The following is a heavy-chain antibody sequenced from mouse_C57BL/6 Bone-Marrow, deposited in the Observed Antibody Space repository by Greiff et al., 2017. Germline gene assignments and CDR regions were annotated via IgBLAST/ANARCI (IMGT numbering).Heavy chain of an antibody. V-gene: IGHV8-8*01. CDR3: ARIYYGNYNFDY. J-gene: IGHJ2*01. CDR1: GFSLSTFGMG. Sequence: QVTLKVSGPGILQPSQTLSLTCSFSGFSLSTFGMGVGWIRQPSGKGLEWLAYIWWDDDKYYNPALQSRLPLSKHTSKNQVVLKIANVDTADTATYYCARIYYGNYNFDYWGQGTTLTVAS. CDR2: IWWDDDK. D-gene: IGHD2-1*01.